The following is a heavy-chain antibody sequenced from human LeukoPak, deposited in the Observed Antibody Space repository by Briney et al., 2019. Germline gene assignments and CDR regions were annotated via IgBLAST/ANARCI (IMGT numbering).Heavy chain of an antibody. V-gene: IGHV5-10-1*01. J-gene: IGHJ6*02. D-gene: IGHD3-10*01. Sequence: HGESLRISCKGSGYSFTSYWISGVRQMPGKGLEWMGRIDPSDSYTNYSPSFQGHVTISADKSISTAYLQWSSLKASDTAMYYCARRNPYYYGSGSYPTYYYSYGMDVWGQGTTVTVSS. CDR2: IDPSDSYT. CDR3: ARRNPYYYGSGSYPTYYYSYGMDV. CDR1: GYSFTSYW.